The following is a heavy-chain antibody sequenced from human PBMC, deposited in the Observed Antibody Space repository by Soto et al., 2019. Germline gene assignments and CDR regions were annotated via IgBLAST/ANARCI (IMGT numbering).Heavy chain of an antibody. CDR3: AREYSSSRYFDY. D-gene: IGHD6-6*01. CDR2: INIDGSST. CDR1: GFTFSSYW. V-gene: IGHV3-74*01. Sequence: EVQLVESGGGLVQPGGSLRLSCAASGFTFSSYWMHWVRLAPGRGLVWVSRINIDGSSTNYADSVKGRFTISRDNAKNTLYLQMNRLRAEDTAVYYCAREYSSSRYFDYWGQGTLVTVSS. J-gene: IGHJ4*02.